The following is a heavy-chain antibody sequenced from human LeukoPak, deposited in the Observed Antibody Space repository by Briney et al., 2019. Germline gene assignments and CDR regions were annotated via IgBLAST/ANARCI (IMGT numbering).Heavy chain of an antibody. CDR2: ISDSGDST. D-gene: IGHD1-26*01. V-gene: IGHV3-23*01. J-gene: IGHJ4*02. CDR3: AKDSRIGRPRAFDY. Sequence: GGSLRLSCAASGFTFGSYAMTWVRQAPGKGLEWVSSISDSGDSTYYADSVKGRFIISRDSSKNTLYLQMSSLRAEDSAVYYCAKDSRIGRPRAFDYWGQGILVTVS. CDR1: GFTFGSYA.